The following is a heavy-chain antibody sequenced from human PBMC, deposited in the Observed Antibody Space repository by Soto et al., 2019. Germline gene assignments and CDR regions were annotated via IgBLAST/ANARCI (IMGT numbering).Heavy chain of an antibody. V-gene: IGHV3-74*03. CDR1: GFDFSNSW. CDR2: INSDGSST. J-gene: IGHJ6*02. Sequence: GGSLRLSCAASGFDFSNSWMHWVRQVPGKGLVWVSHINSDGSSTTYADSVKGRFTISRDNARTTVYLQLDSLRVEDTAVYYCASDKSYALAVWGQGTTVTVSS. D-gene: IGHD4-17*01. CDR3: ASDKSYALAV.